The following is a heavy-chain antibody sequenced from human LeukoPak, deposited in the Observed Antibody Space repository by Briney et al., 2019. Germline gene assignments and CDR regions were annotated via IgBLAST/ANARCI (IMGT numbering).Heavy chain of an antibody. J-gene: IGHJ4*02. V-gene: IGHV4-59*01. Sequence: SETLSLTCTVSGGSISSYYWSWIRQPPGKGLEWIGYIKYSGDTNYNPSLKSRVTISVDTSKNQFSLRLNSVTAADTAVYYCARVSSWYGYGYWGQGTLVTVSS. CDR3: ARVSSWYGYGY. D-gene: IGHD6-13*01. CDR2: IKYSGDT. CDR1: GGSISSYY.